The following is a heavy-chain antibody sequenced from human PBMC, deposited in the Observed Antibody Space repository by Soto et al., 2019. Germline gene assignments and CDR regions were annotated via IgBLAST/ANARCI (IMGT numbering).Heavy chain of an antibody. CDR2: IIPIFGTA. CDR3: ARDRDGVVVTAEHFDS. D-gene: IGHD2-21*02. V-gene: IGHV1-69*01. Sequence: QVQLVQSGAEVKKPGSSVKVCCKASGGTFSSYAISWVRQAPGQGLEWMGGIIPIFGTANYAQKFQGRVKITADESTSTAYMELSSLRSEDTAVYYCARDRDGVVVTAEHFDSWGQGTLVTVSS. J-gene: IGHJ4*02. CDR1: GGTFSSYA.